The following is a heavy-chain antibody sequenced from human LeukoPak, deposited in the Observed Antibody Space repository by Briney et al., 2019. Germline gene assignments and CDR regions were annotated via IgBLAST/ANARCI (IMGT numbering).Heavy chain of an antibody. D-gene: IGHD6-13*01. CDR1: GYTFTSYY. Sequence: ASVKVSCKASGYTFTSYYMHWVRQAPGQGLEWVGRINPYGGNTSYAQKFQGRVTMTRDTSTKTLYMELSSLTSEDMAVYYCARGDGSSWAKEFDFWGQGTLVIVSS. CDR2: INPYGGNT. J-gene: IGHJ4*02. V-gene: IGHV1-46*01. CDR3: ARGDGSSWAKEFDF.